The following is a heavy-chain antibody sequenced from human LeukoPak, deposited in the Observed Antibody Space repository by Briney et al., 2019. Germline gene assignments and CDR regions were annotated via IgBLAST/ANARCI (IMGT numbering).Heavy chain of an antibody. CDR1: GFTFSSYE. D-gene: IGHD3-9*01. J-gene: IGHJ4*02. CDR2: ISSSGSTI. Sequence: PGGSLRLSCAASGFTFSSYEMNWVRQAPGKGLEWVSYISSSGSTIYYADSVKGRFTISRDNAKNSLYLQMNSLRAEDTAVYYCARGLRYFDWLFPGDYWGQGTLVTVFS. V-gene: IGHV3-48*03. CDR3: ARGLRYFDWLFPGDY.